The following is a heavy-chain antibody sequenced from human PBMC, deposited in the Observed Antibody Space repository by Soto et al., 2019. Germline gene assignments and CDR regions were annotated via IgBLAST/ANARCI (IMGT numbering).Heavy chain of an antibody. CDR3: AKDHAGSGSYYNDTSDY. J-gene: IGHJ4*02. Sequence: PGGSLGLSCAASGFSLDSYAMHWVRQAPGEGREWLAVISYDGKNIYYADSVKGRFTISRDNSKNTLYLQMNSLRAEDTAVYYCAKDHAGSGSYYNDTSDYWGQGTLVTVSS. CDR1: GFSLDSYA. D-gene: IGHD3-10*01. V-gene: IGHV3-30*18. CDR2: ISYDGKNI.